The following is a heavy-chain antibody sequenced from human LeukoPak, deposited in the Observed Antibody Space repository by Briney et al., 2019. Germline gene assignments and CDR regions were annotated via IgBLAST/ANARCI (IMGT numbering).Heavy chain of an antibody. D-gene: IGHD1-1*01. CDR1: GGSMSSNRYY. CDR3: ARHLVGTQLRFDF. CDR2: IYYTGSP. V-gene: IGHV4-39*01. J-gene: IGHJ5*01. Sequence: SETLSLTCTVSGGSMSSNRYYWGWTRQPPGKGLEWIGSIYYTGSPYYSPSLQSRVTISADTSKNQFSLRLRSVTAADRGVYYRARHLVGTQLRFDFWGHGTLVTVSS.